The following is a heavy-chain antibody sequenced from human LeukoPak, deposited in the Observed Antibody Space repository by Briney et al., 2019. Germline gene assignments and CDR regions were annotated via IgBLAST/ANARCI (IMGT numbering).Heavy chain of an antibody. CDR2: ISSSSSYI. D-gene: IGHD2-2*01. CDR1: GFTFSSYS. CDR3: ARIDLYCSSTSCYEGDY. J-gene: IGHJ4*02. Sequence: GGSLRLSCAASGFTFSSYSMNWVRQAPGKGLEWVPSISSSSSYIYYADSVKGRFTISRDNAKNSLYLQMNSLRAEDTAVYYCARIDLYCSSTSCYEGDYWGQGTLVTVSS. V-gene: IGHV3-21*01.